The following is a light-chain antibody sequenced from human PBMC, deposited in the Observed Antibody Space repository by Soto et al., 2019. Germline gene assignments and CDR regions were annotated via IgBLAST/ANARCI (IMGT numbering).Light chain of an antibody. CDR2: EVS. J-gene: IGLJ1*01. CDR3: SSYTSSSTAYV. CDR1: SSDVGGYNY. Sequence: QSVLTQPPSVSGSPGQSITISCTGTSSDVGGYNYVSWYQQHPGKAPKLMIYEVSNRPSGVSNRFSGSKSGNTASLTISGLQAEDEADYYCSSYTSSSTAYVFGTGTQLTVL. V-gene: IGLV2-14*01.